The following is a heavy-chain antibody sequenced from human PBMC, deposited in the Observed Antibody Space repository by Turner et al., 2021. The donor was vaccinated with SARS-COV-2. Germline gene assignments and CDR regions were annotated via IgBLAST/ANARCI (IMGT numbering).Heavy chain of an antibody. CDR2: IHSSGII. J-gene: IGHJ3*01. CDR1: GGSISSYF. CDR3: ARANEDLTRALDV. D-gene: IGHD3-16*01. V-gene: IGHV4-4*07. Sequence: QVQLQESGPGLVKPSETLSLTCTVSGGSISSYFWSWIRQPAGRGLEWIGRIHSSGIINYNPSLKSRVNMSIDTSKNQVSLRLSSVTAADTAVYFCARANEDLTRALDVWGKGTMVTVSA.